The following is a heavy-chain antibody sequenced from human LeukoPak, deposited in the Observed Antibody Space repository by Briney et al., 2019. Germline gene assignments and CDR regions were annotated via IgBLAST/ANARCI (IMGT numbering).Heavy chain of an antibody. CDR2: IYSGGST. V-gene: IGHV3-53*01. D-gene: IGHD3-22*01. Sequence: PGGSLRLSCAASGFTVSSNYMSWVRQAPGKGLQWVSVIYSGGSTYYADSVKGRFTISRDNSKNTLYLQMNSLRAEDTGVYYCARGYYDSSGYLAGFDYWGQGTLVTVSS. CDR3: ARGYYDSSGYLAGFDY. J-gene: IGHJ4*02. CDR1: GFTVSSNY.